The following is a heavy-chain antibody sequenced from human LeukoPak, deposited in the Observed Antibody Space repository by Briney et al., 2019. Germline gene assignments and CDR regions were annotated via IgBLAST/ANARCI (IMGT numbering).Heavy chain of an antibody. CDR2: IIPIFGTA. J-gene: IGHJ4*02. CDR1: GGTFSSYA. V-gene: IGHV1-69*13. D-gene: IGHD3-22*01. CDR3: ASEGYYYDSSGYFDY. Sequence: VGVSCKASGGTFSSYAISWVRQAPGQGLEWMGRIIPIFGTANYAQKFQGRVTITTDESTSTAYMELSSLRSEDTAVYYCASEGYYYDSSGYFDYWGQGTLVTVSS.